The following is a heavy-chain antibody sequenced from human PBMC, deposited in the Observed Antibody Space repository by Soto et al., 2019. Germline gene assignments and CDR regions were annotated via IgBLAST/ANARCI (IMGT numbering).Heavy chain of an antibody. CDR2: IKPGTSDI. CDR1: GYKFGSAW. CDR3: AKGPSYSGAYFPFGY. J-gene: IGHJ4*02. V-gene: IGHV5-51*01. Sequence: GESLKISCKGVGYKFGSAWIGWVRQMPGKGLEWMGIIKPGTSDIRYSPSCRGHVTISRDNSKSTLYLQMSSLRAEDTAVYSCAKGPSYSGAYFPFGYWGQGTLVTVSS. D-gene: IGHD1-26*01.